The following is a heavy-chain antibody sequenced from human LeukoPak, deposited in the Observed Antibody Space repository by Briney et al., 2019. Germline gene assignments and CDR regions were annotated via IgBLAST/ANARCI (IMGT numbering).Heavy chain of an antibody. CDR1: GYTFTSYG. J-gene: IGHJ4*02. Sequence: ASVKVSCKASGYTFTSYGITWVRQAPGQGLEWMGWISVYTGNTNYAQKLQGRVTMTTDTPTTTAYMELKSLRSDDTAVYYCARPLFTSGYPIYYWGQGTLVTVSS. CDR2: ISVYTGNT. CDR3: ARPLFTSGYPIYY. D-gene: IGHD3-22*01. V-gene: IGHV1-18*01.